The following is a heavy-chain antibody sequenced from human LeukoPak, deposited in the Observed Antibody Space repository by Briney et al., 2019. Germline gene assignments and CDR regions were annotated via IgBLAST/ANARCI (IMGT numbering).Heavy chain of an antibody. CDR1: GGSISSSSYY. D-gene: IGHD3-3*01. CDR3: ARGHDFWSGYYLLLEVFDI. J-gene: IGHJ3*02. V-gene: IGHV4-39*01. CDR2: IYYSGST. Sequence: PSETLSLTCTVSGGSISSSSYYWGWIRQPPGKGLEWIGSIYYSGSTYYNPSLKSRVTISVDTSKNQFSLKLSSVTAADTAVYYCARGHDFWSGYYLLLEVFDIWGQGTMVTVSS.